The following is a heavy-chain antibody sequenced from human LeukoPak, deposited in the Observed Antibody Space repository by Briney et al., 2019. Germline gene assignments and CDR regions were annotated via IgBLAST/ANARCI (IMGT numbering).Heavy chain of an antibody. CDR3: ARDPSSHVAVVSKTIMDA. J-gene: IGHJ6*04. Sequence: GGSLRLSCAVSGFTFRNYWMHWVRQTPGKGLVWVSRVDRDGTSTTYADSVKGRFTISRDNAKNMLYLQMNSLRPEDAAVYYCARDPSSHVAVVSKTIMDAWGKGTTVIVSS. D-gene: IGHD2-2*01. CDR1: GFTFRNYW. V-gene: IGHV3-74*01. CDR2: VDRDGTST.